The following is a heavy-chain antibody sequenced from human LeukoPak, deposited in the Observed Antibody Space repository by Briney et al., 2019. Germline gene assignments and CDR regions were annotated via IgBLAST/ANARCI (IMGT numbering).Heavy chain of an antibody. J-gene: IGHJ4*02. CDR3: ARDEYGDFPPFDY. Sequence: GGSLRLSCAASGFTFSSYWMNWVRQAPGKGLEWVANIKQDGSEKYYVDSVKGRFTISRDNAKNSLYLQMNSLRAEDTAVYYCARDEYGDFPPFDYWGQGTLVTVSS. CDR1: GFTFSSYW. D-gene: IGHD4-17*01. CDR2: IKQDGSEK. V-gene: IGHV3-7*01.